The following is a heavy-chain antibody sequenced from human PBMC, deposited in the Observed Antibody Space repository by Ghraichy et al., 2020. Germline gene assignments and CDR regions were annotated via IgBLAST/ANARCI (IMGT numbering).Heavy chain of an antibody. CDR1: GGSISSYY. D-gene: IGHD1-26*01. V-gene: IGHV4-59*01. J-gene: IGHJ6*03. CDR3: ARGLNSGHYYYYYYMEV. CDR2: IYYNGNT. Sequence: SQTLSLTCTVSGGSISSYYWNWIRQPPGRGLEWIGYIYYNGNTNYNPSLKSRVTISKDTSNNQFSLRLSSVTAADTAVYYCARGLNSGHYYYYYYMEVWGKGTTVTGSS.